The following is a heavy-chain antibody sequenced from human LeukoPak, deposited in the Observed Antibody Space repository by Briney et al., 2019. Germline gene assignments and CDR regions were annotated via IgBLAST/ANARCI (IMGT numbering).Heavy chain of an antibody. Sequence: SETLSLTCTVSGGPITNNYWAWIRQPPGKGLEWIGYTHDSGNSNYNPSLRSRVTISIGTSKNQFSLKLTSVTAADTAVYYCARDRSAAPADYWGQGTLVTVSS. D-gene: IGHD6-13*01. CDR1: GGPITNNY. CDR3: ARDRSAAPADY. CDR2: THDSGNS. V-gene: IGHV4-59*12. J-gene: IGHJ4*02.